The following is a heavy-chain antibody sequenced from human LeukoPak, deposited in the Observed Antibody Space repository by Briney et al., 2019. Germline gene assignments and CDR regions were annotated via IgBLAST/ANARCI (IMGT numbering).Heavy chain of an antibody. J-gene: IGHJ6*03. CDR3: ARFFGVAPWYYYMDV. CDR2: ISYDGSNK. V-gene: IGHV3-30-3*01. CDR1: GFTFSSYA. Sequence: GGSLRLSCAASGFTFSSYAMHWVRQAPGKGLEWVAVISYDGSNKYYADSVKGRFTISRDNSKNTLYLQMNSLRAEDTAVYYCARFFGVAPWYYYMDVWGKGTMVTVSS. D-gene: IGHD3-3*01.